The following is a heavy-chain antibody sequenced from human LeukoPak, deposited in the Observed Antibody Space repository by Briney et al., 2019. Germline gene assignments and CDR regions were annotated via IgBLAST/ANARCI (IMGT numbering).Heavy chain of an antibody. CDR1: GGSISSYY. CDR3: ARGRNYDFWSGYYTGWFDP. D-gene: IGHD3-3*01. J-gene: IGHJ5*02. V-gene: IGHV4-4*07. Sequence: SETLSLTYTVSGGSISSYYWSWIRQPAGKGLERIGRIYTSGSTNYNPSLKSRVTMSVDTSKNQFSLKLSSVTAADTAVYYCARGRNYDFWSGYYTGWFDPWGQGTLVTVSS. CDR2: IYTSGST.